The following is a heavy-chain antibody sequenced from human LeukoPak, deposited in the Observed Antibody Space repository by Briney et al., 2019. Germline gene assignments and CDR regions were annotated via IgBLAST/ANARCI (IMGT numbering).Heavy chain of an antibody. V-gene: IGHV3-7*01. J-gene: IGHJ5*02. CDR3: ARDPYSSGWYGNENYYWFDP. CDR1: GFTLSSYW. CDR2: IKQDGSEK. Sequence: GGSLRLSCAASGFTLSSYWMSWVRQAPGKGLEWVANIKQDGSEKYYVDSVKGRFTISRDNAKNSLYLQMNSLRAEDTAVYYCARDPYSSGWYGNENYYWFDPRGQGTLVTVSS. D-gene: IGHD6-19*01.